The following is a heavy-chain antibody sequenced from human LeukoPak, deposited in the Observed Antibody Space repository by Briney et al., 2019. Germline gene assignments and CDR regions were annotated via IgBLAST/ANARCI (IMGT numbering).Heavy chain of an antibody. V-gene: IGHV1-2*04. CDR3: ARESVVIRSFDY. J-gene: IGHJ4*02. CDR1: GYTFTDYA. D-gene: IGHD3-22*01. CDR2: INPNSGGT. Sequence: GASVKVSCKASGYTFTDYAIHWVRQAPGQGLEWMGWINPNSGGTNYAQKFQGWVTMTRDTSISTAYMELSRLRSDDTAVYYCARESVVIRSFDYWGQGTLVTVSS.